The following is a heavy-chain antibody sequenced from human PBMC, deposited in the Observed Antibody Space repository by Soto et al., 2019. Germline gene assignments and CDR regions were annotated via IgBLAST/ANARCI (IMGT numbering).Heavy chain of an antibody. V-gene: IGHV4-59*05. CDR1: GGSISNYY. Sequence: SETLSLTCIVSGGSISNYYWSWIRQPPGKGLEWIGSIYYSGSTYYNPSLKSRVTISVDTSKNQFSLKLSSVTAADTAVYYCACIFSGGYGYGFYYYGMDVWGQGTTVTVSS. CDR3: ACIFSGGYGYGFYYYGMDV. CDR2: IYYSGST. J-gene: IGHJ6*02. D-gene: IGHD5-18*01.